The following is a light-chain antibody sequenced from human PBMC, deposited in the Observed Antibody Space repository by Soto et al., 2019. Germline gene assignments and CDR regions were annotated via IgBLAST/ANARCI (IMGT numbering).Light chain of an antibody. Sequence: EAMLSQSPASLSVNPGEKATLSCRASQSVTTNLAWYQQQPGQAPRLLIYGASTRATGIPARFSGSGSGTGFTLTISSLQSEDFAVYYCQQYNNWPRTFGQ. V-gene: IGKV3-15*01. J-gene: IGKJ1*01. CDR1: QSVTTN. CDR2: GAS. CDR3: QQYNNWPRT.